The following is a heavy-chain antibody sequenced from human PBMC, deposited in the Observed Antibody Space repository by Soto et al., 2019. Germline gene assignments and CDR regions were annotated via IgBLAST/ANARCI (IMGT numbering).Heavy chain of an antibody. Sequence: QVQLVQSGAEEKKPGASVKVSCKASGYTFTGYAMHWVRQAPGQRLEWMGWINAGNGNTKYSQKFQGRVTITRDTSASPAEMELSSLRSEDTAVYYCARAVAVAADFDYWGQGTLVTVSS. V-gene: IGHV1-3*05. J-gene: IGHJ4*02. CDR1: GYTFTGYA. D-gene: IGHD6-19*01. CDR3: ARAVAVAADFDY. CDR2: INAGNGNT.